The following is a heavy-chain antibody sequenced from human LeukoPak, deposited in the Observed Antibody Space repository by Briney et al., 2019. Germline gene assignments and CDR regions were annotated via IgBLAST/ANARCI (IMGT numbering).Heavy chain of an antibody. CDR1: GGSFSGYY. D-gene: IGHD5-18*01. J-gene: IGHJ5*02. CDR3: ARMPDTAMARAYWFDP. CDR2: IYHSGST. V-gene: IGHV4-34*01. Sequence: PSETLSLTCAVYGGSFSGYYWTWIRKPPGKGLEWIGEIYHSGSTNYNPSLKSRVTISVDTSKDQFSLNLSSVTAADTAVYYCARMPDTAMARAYWFDPWGQGTLVTVSS.